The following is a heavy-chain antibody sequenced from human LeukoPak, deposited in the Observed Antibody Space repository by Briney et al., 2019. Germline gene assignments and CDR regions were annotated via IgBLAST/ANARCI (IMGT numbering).Heavy chain of an antibody. Sequence: GGSLRLSCAASGFTFSGSTMNWVRQAPGKGLEWVSFISTSSSYIYYADSVRGRFTISRDNAKNSLYLQLNSLRAEDTAVYYCARQQWLDGAYYFDYWGQGTLVTVSS. CDR2: ISTSSSYI. J-gene: IGHJ4*02. D-gene: IGHD6-19*01. V-gene: IGHV3-21*01. CDR1: GFTFSGST. CDR3: ARQQWLDGAYYFDY.